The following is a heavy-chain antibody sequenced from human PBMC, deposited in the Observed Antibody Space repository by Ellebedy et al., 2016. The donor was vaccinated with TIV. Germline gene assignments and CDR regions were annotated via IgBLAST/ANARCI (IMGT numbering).Heavy chain of an antibody. CDR2: IYYSGST. CDR3: ARRQDIVLMVYANRAFDY. V-gene: IGHV4-39*01. J-gene: IGHJ4*02. CDR1: GGSISSSSYY. Sequence: SETLSLXXTVSGGSISSSSYYWGWIRQPPGKGLEWIGSIYYSGSTYYNPSLKSRVTISVDTSKNQFSLKLSSVTAADTAVYYCARRQDIVLMVYANRAFDYWGQGTLVTVSS. D-gene: IGHD2-8*01.